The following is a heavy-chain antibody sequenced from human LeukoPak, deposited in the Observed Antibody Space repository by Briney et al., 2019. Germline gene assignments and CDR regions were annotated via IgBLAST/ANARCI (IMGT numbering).Heavy chain of an antibody. CDR1: GYTFTGYY. J-gene: IGHJ3*02. V-gene: IGHV1-2*02. CDR2: INPNSGGT. D-gene: IGHD2-2*01. Sequence: GASVKVSCKASGYTFTGYYMHWVRRAPGQGLEWMGWINPNSGGTNYAQKFQGRVTMTRDTSISTAYMELSRLRSDDTAVYYCARDRGYCSSTSCYRGDAFDIWGQGTMVTVSS. CDR3: ARDRGYCSSTSCYRGDAFDI.